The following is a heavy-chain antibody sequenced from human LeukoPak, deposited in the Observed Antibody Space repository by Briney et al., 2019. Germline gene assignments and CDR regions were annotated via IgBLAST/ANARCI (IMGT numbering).Heavy chain of an antibody. CDR1: GDSISSSNW. D-gene: IGHD1-26*01. V-gene: IGHV4-4*02. CDR2: IYHSGST. Sequence: SETLSLTCAVSGDSISSSNWWSWVRQPPGKGLEWIGEIYHSGSTNYNPSLKSRVTMSVDKSNNQFSLKMNPVTAADTAVYFCARLPAVSGSSFYGMDVWGQGTTITVSS. CDR3: ARLPAVSGSSFYGMDV. J-gene: IGHJ6*02.